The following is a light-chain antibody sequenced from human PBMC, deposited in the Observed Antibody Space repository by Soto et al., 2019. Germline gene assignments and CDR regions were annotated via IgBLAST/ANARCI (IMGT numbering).Light chain of an antibody. CDR2: DAS. CDR1: QDISNY. CDR3: QQYDNLPPG. Sequence: DIQMTQSPSSVSASVGDRVTITCRASQDISNYLNWYQQKPGKAPKLLIYDASNLETGVPSRFSGSGSGTDFTFTISSLQPEDIATYYCQQYDNLPPGFGGGTKVDIK. V-gene: IGKV1-33*01. J-gene: IGKJ4*01.